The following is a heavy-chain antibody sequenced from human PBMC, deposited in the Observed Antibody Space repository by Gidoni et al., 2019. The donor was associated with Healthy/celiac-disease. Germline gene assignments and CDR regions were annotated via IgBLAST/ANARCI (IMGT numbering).Heavy chain of an antibody. CDR1: GYTFTSYH. CDR2: ISPSGGST. V-gene: IGHV1-46*01. D-gene: IGHD3-10*01. Sequence: QVQLVQSGAEVKKPGASVKVSCRASGYTFTSYHMHWVRQAPGQGLEWMGIISPSGGSTSYAQKFQGRVTMTRDTSTSTVYMELSSLRSEDTAVYYCARGSITRVRGRQSGWFDPWGQGTLVTVSS. J-gene: IGHJ5*02. CDR3: ARGSITRVRGRQSGWFDP.